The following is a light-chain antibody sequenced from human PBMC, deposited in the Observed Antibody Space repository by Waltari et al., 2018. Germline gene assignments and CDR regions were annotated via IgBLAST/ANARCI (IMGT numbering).Light chain of an antibody. J-gene: IGLJ3*02. Sequence: QSALTQPASVSGSPGQSIIISCTGTTNDLGGYNYVSWYQQHPGKAPKLMIYDVYSRPSGVSSRFSGSKSRNTASLIISGLQAEDEADYYCCSFTRSSTWVFGGGTKVTVL. CDR1: TNDLGGYNY. V-gene: IGLV2-14*03. CDR3: CSFTRSSTWV. CDR2: DVY.